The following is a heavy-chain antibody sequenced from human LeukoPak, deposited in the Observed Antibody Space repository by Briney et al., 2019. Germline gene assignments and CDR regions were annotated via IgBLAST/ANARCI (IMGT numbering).Heavy chain of an antibody. CDR2: IYHSGST. CDR1: GGSISSGGYS. CDR3: AREPIAVAGKDYFDY. Sequence: SSQTLSLTCAVSGGSISSGGYSWSWIRQPPGKGLEWIGNIYHSGSTYYNPSLKSRVTISVDRSKNQFSLKLSSVTAADTAVYYCAREPIAVAGKDYFDYWGQGTLVTVSS. J-gene: IGHJ4*02. V-gene: IGHV4-30-2*01. D-gene: IGHD6-19*01.